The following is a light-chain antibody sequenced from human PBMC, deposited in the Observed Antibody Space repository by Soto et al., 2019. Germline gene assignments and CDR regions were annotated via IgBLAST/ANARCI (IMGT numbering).Light chain of an antibody. Sequence: DIVVTQSPLSLPVTPGEPASISCRVSQGISTNLAWYQQKPGQAPRLLIYGASTRATGIPARFSGSGSGTEFTLTISSLQSEDFAVYYCQQYNNWPPITFGQGTRLEIK. J-gene: IGKJ5*01. CDR3: QQYNNWPPIT. CDR1: QGISTN. CDR2: GAS. V-gene: IGKV3-15*01.